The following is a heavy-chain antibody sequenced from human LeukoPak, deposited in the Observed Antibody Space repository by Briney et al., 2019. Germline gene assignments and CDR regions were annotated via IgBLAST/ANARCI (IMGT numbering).Heavy chain of an antibody. Sequence: GGSLRLSCAASGFTFSSYEMNWVRQAPGKGLEWVSYISSSGSTKYYADSVKGRFIISRDNAKNSLYLQMNSLRAEDAAVYYCAELVITMIGGVWGKGTTVTISS. CDR1: GFTFSSYE. V-gene: IGHV3-48*03. CDR2: ISSSGSTK. J-gene: IGHJ6*04. D-gene: IGHD3-10*02. CDR3: AELVITMIGGV.